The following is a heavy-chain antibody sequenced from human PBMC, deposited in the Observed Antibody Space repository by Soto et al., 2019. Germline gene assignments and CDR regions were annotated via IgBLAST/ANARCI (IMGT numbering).Heavy chain of an antibody. Sequence: GESLKISCKGSGYSFTSYWVGWVSQMPGKGLEWMGIIYPGDSDTRYSPSFQGQVTISADKSISTAYLQWSSLKASDTAMYYCARSLWSGPYYYYYYYMDVWGKGTTVTVSS. CDR1: GYSFTSYW. D-gene: IGHD3-3*01. CDR3: ARSLWSGPYYYYYYYMDV. CDR2: IYPGDSDT. V-gene: IGHV5-51*01. J-gene: IGHJ6*03.